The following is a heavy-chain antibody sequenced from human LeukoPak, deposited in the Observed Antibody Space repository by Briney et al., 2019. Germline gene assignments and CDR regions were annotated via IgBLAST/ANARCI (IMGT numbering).Heavy chain of an antibody. Sequence: GGPLRLSCEGSGFTFSNYWMGWVRQAPGKGLQWVANIKTDGSEKYYVDSVKGRFTISRDNAKNSLYLQMNSLRAEDTAVYYCATYSSLNRREFQFWGQGTLLTVSS. J-gene: IGHJ1*01. CDR1: GFTFSNYW. CDR2: IKTDGSEK. CDR3: ATYSSLNRREFQF. V-gene: IGHV3-7*01. D-gene: IGHD3-22*01.